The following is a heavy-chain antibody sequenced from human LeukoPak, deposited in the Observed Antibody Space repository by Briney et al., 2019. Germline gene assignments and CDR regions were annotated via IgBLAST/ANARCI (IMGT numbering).Heavy chain of an antibody. J-gene: IGHJ6*03. V-gene: IGHV3-11*04. CDR3: ARGQDYSYYYYMDV. CDR2: ISSSGSTI. CDR1: GFTFSDYY. Sequence: GGSLRLSCAASGFTFSDYYMSWIRQAPGKGLEWVSYISSSGSTIYYTDSVKGRFTVSRDSAKNSLYLQMNSLRAEDTAVYYCARGQDYSYYYYMDVWGKGTTVTVSS.